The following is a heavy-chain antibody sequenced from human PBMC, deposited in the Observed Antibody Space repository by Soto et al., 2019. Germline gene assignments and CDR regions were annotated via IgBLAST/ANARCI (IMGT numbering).Heavy chain of an antibody. CDR2: IIPILGIA. J-gene: IGHJ4*02. CDR1: GGTFSSYT. V-gene: IGHV1-69*08. D-gene: IGHD3-22*01. Sequence: QVQLVQSGAEVKKPGSSVKVSCKASGGTFSSYTISWVRQAPGQGLEWMGRIIPILGIANYAQKFQGRVTITADKSTNTAYMELSSLRSEDTAVYYCARDQDYYDSSGYYEDYWGQGTLVTVSS. CDR3: ARDQDYYDSSGYYEDY.